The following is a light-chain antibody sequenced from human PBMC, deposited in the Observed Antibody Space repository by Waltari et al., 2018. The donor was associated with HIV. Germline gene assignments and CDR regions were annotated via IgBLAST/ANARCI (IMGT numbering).Light chain of an antibody. CDR2: AAS. CDR1: QCVGSSQ. J-gene: IGKJ4*01. Sequence: EIVLTQSPGTLSLSPGERATLSCRTSQCVGSSQLAWYQQKPGQAPRLLIYAASSRATGIPDRFSGSGSGTDFTLTISRLEPEDFVVYYCQQYGTSPLTFGGGTKVEIK. V-gene: IGKV3-20*01. CDR3: QQYGTSPLT.